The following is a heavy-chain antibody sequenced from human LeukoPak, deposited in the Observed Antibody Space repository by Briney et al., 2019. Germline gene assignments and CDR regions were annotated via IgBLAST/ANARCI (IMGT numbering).Heavy chain of an antibody. V-gene: IGHV3-23*01. D-gene: IGHD5/OR15-5a*01. CDR3: AKDWRPDGLYEFDY. Sequence: PGGSLRLSCMASGFTFSTYAMNWVRQAPGEGLEWVSVITGGGDIIYYADSVKGRFTISRDNSKNTVYLQMKSLRADNTAVYYCAKDWRPDGLYEFDYWGQGTLVTVSS. CDR1: GFTFSTYA. CDR2: ITGGGDII. J-gene: IGHJ4*02.